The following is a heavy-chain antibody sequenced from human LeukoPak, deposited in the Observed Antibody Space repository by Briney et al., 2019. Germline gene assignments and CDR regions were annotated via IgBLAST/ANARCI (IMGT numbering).Heavy chain of an antibody. D-gene: IGHD6-25*01. CDR1: GGSISSSSYY. CDR2: IYYSGST. V-gene: IGHV4-39*01. J-gene: IGHJ4*02. CDR3: ARDIAAQGVTFDY. Sequence: PSETLPLTCTVSGGSISSSSYYWGWIRQPPGKGLEWIGSIYYSGSTYYNPSLKSRVTISVDTSKNQFSLKLSSVTAADTAVYYCARDIAAQGVTFDYWGQGTLVTVSS.